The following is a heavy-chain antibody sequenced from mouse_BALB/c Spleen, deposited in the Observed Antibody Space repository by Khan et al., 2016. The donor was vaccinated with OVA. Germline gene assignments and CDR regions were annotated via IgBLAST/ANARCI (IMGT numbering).Heavy chain of an antibody. CDR1: GYSITSDYA. CDR3: ARSLYSSYGYALDC. Sequence: VQLKESGPGLVKPSQSLSLTCTVTGYSITSDYAWNWIRQFPGNKLEWMGYISSTGGTSYNPSLKSRISITRDTSKNQFFLQLKSVTAEDTATYYCARSLYSSYGYALDCGGRGTLVTVSS. V-gene: IGHV3-2*02. D-gene: IGHD2-14*01. CDR2: ISSTGGT. J-gene: IGHJ4*01.